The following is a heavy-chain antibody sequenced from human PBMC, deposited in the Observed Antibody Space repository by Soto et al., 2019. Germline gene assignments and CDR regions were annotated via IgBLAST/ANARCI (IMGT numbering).Heavy chain of an antibody. CDR3: VRLLWFGELS. V-gene: IGHV2-5*02. J-gene: IGHJ4*02. CDR1: GFSLSTRGVG. D-gene: IGHD3-10*01. CDR2: IYWDDDK. Sequence: QITLKESGPTLVKPTQALTLTCTFSGFSLSTRGVGVGWIRQSPGKALEWLALIYWDDDKRYSPSLKSRLTITKDTSKNQVVLTMTNMDPVDTATYYCVRLLWFGELSWGQGTLVTVSS.